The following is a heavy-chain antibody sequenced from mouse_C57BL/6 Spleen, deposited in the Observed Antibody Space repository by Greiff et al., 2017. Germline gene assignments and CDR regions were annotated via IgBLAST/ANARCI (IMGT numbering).Heavy chain of an antibody. Sequence: QVQLQQPGAELVRPGTSVKLSCKASGYTFTSYWMHWVKQRPGQGLEWIGVIDPSDSYTNYNQKFKGKATLTVDTSSSTAYMQLSSLTSEDSAVYYCARGIDDAIVTTWYFDYWGQGTTLTVSS. V-gene: IGHV1-59*01. CDR2: IDPSDSYT. J-gene: IGHJ2*01. D-gene: IGHD2-5*01. CDR1: GYTFTSYW. CDR3: ARGIDDAIVTTWYFDY.